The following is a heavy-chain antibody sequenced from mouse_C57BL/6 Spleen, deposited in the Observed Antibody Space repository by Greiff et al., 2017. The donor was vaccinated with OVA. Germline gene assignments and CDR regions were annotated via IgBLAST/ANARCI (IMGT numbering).Heavy chain of an antibody. V-gene: IGHV1-50*01. Sequence: VQLQQPGAELVKPGASVKLSCKASGYTFTSYWMQWVKQRPGQGLEWIGEIDPSDSYTNYNQKFKGKATLTVDTSSSTAYMQLSSLTSEDSAVYYCARGGTTVVDYWGQGTTLTVSS. CDR3: ARGGTTVVDY. CDR2: IDPSDSYT. CDR1: GYTFTSYW. J-gene: IGHJ2*01. D-gene: IGHD1-1*01.